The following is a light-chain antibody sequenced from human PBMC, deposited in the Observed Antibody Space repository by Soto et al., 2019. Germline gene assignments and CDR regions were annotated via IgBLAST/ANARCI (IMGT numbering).Light chain of an antibody. CDR3: QQCGSVPLT. Sequence: EIVLTQSPGTLSLSPGERATLSCRASQSVSSSYLAWYQQKPGQAPRLLIYGASSRATGVPDRFSGSGSGTDFTLTISRLEPEDFAVYYCQQCGSVPLTFGQGTKVDI. CDR2: GAS. V-gene: IGKV3-20*01. CDR1: QSVSSSY. J-gene: IGKJ1*01.